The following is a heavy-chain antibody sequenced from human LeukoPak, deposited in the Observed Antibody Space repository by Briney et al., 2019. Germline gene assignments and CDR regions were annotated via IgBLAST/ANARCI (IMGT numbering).Heavy chain of an antibody. CDR2: IYYSGST. V-gene: IGHV4-39*07. J-gene: IGHJ3*02. CDR1: GGSISSSSYF. Sequence: SETLSLTCTVSGGSISSSSYFWGWIRQPPGKGLEWIGSIYYSGSTYYNPSLKSRVTISVDTSKNQFSLKLSSVTAADTAVYYCARDALNPTVQIWGQGTMVTVSS. CDR3: ARDALNPTVQI. D-gene: IGHD4-17*01.